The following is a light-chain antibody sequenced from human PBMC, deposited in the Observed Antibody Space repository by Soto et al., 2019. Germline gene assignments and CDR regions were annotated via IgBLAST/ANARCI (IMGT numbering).Light chain of an antibody. CDR2: ATS. Sequence: EIVLTQSPGTLSLSLVERATLSCRASQSVDSTYLAWYQQKPDQSPRLRIYATSTRAAGIPDRFSGSGSGTDFTLAISRLEPEDFAVYYCQQYGSSPPTFGQGTKVDIK. V-gene: IGKV3-20*01. CDR3: QQYGSSPPT. CDR1: QSVDSTY. J-gene: IGKJ1*01.